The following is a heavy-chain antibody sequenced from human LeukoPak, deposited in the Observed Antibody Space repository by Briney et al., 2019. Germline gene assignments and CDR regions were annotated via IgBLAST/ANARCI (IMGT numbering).Heavy chain of an antibody. J-gene: IGHJ4*02. CDR1: DHSISTNNSY. CDR3: TRGGDVYKLGNL. CDR2: LHFSGTP. V-gene: IGHV4-39*01. D-gene: IGHD5-24*01. Sequence: PSDTLSLTCTVSDHSISTNNSYWSWIRQPPGKGLEGVGTLHFSGTPSYRTSLNSRLSIFLDTSKNQFSLGLKSVTPTYTTVYYCTRGGDVYKLGNLWGQESLVTVSS.